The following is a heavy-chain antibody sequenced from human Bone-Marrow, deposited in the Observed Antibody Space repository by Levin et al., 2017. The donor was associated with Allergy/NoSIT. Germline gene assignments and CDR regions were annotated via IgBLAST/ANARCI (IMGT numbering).Heavy chain of an antibody. J-gene: IGHJ6*02. Sequence: GESLKISCAASGFYVSTYAMHWVRQAPGKGPDWVALMSYDGSNEYYADSVKGRFAISRDDSRNTVFLQMNSLRAEDTAVYYCARDRIPGGYYYYYGMDVWGQGTTVTVSS. CDR2: MSYDGSNE. D-gene: IGHD2-21*01. CDR1: GFYVSTYA. CDR3: ARDRIPGGYYYYYGMDV. V-gene: IGHV3-30*09.